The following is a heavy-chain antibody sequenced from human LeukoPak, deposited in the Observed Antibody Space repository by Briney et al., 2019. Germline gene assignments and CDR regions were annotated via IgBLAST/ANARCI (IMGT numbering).Heavy chain of an antibody. CDR2: IYHSGST. V-gene: IGHV4-30-2*01. J-gene: IGHJ4*02. CDR3: ARAVANVDTAMDAFDY. D-gene: IGHD5-18*01. Sequence: SETLSLTCTVSGGSISSGGYSWSWIRQPPGKGLEWIGYIYHSGSTYYNPSLKSRVTISVDRSKNQFSLRLSSVAAADTAVYYCARAVANVDTAMDAFDYWGQGTLVTVSS. CDR1: GGSISSGGYS.